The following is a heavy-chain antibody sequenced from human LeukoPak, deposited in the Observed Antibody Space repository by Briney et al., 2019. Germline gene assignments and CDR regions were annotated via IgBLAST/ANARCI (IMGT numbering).Heavy chain of an antibody. J-gene: IGHJ4*02. CDR3: AKERMDTRTRQGIAVAAD. V-gene: IGHV3-30*02. CDR2: IWYDGSNK. D-gene: IGHD6-19*01. CDR1: GFTFSSYG. Sequence: PGGSLRLSCAASGFTFSSYGMHWVRQAPGKGLEWVAVIWYDGSNKYYADSVKGRFTISRDDSKNTLYLQMNSLRADDTAVYYCAKERMDTRTRQGIAVAADWGQGTLVTVSS.